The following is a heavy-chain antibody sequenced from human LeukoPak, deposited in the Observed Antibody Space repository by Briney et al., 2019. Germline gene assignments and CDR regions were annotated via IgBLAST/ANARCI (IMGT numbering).Heavy chain of an antibody. V-gene: IGHV4-59*01. CDR1: GGSISSYY. CDR2: IYYSGST. CDR3: AARVGGGGYDD. J-gene: IGHJ4*02. D-gene: IGHD5-24*01. Sequence: PSETLSLTCTVSGGSISSYYWSWIRQPPGKGLEWIGYIYYSGSTNYNPSLKSRVTISVDTSKNQFSLKLSSVTAADTAVYYCAARVGGGGYDDWGQGTLVTVSS.